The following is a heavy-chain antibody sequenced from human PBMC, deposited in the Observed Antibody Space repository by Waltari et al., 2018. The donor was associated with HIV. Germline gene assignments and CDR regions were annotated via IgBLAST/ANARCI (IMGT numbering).Heavy chain of an antibody. D-gene: IGHD5-18*01. V-gene: IGHV3-48*03. Sequence: EVMLVESGGGLVQPGGSVRLSCAASGFTFSSYEMNWVRQAPGKGLEWISYISSSGSSIYYADSVKGRFTISRDNGKKSLYLQMNILRAEDTAVYYCAKVREKQLWLRNWDFDLWGRGTLVTVSS. CDR1: GFTFSSYE. CDR3: AKVREKQLWLRNWDFDL. J-gene: IGHJ2*01. CDR2: ISSSGSSI.